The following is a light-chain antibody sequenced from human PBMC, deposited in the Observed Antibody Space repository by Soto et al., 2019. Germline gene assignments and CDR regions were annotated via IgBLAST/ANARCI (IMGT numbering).Light chain of an antibody. CDR2: DVS. CDR3: SSHTSSGTLEV. Sequence: SVLTQPASVSGSPGQSITISCTGTSSDVAGYNYVSWYQQHPGKAPKLMIYDVSNRPSGVSNRFSGSKSGNTASLTISGLQAEDEADYYCSSHTSSGTLEVFGTGTNFT. J-gene: IGLJ1*01. CDR1: SSDVAGYNY. V-gene: IGLV2-14*01.